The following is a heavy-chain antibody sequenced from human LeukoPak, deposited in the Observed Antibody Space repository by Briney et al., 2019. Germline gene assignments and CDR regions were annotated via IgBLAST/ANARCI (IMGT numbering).Heavy chain of an antibody. Sequence: GGSLRLSCAASGFTFSSYAISWVRQAPGQGLEWMGGIIPIFGTANYAQKFQGRVTITADKSTSTAYMELSSLRSEDTAVYYCARDRMAGRRAFDIWGQGTMVTVSS. J-gene: IGHJ3*02. D-gene: IGHD2-8*01. CDR3: ARDRMAGRRAFDI. V-gene: IGHV1-69*06. CDR1: GFTFSSYA. CDR2: IIPIFGTA.